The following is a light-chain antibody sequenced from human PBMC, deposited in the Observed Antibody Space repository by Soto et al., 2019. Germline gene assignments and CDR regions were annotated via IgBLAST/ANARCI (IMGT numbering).Light chain of an antibody. V-gene: IGKV3-11*01. Sequence: EIVLTQSPATLSLSPGERATLSCRASQSVSSYLAWYQQKPGQAPRPLIYDAANRATGIPARFSGSGSGTDFTLAISSLEPEDCAVYYCQQRSNWPRTFSQGTKLEIK. CDR1: QSVSSY. CDR2: DAA. CDR3: QQRSNWPRT. J-gene: IGKJ2*01.